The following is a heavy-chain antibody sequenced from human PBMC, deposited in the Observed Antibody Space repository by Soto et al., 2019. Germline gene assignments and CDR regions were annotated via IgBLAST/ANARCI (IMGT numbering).Heavy chain of an antibody. CDR3: ARGGDSSGWPRGYYYYGMDV. CDR1: GGSISSSNW. J-gene: IGHJ6*02. Sequence: QVQLQESGPGLVKPSGTLSLTCAVSGGSISSSNWWSWVRQPPGKGLAWIGGIYHSGSTNYNPSHKSRVTIAVDKSKHQFSLKLSSGTAADTAVYYCARGGDSSGWPRGYYYYGMDVWGQGTTVTGSS. CDR2: IYHSGST. D-gene: IGHD6-19*01. V-gene: IGHV4-4*02.